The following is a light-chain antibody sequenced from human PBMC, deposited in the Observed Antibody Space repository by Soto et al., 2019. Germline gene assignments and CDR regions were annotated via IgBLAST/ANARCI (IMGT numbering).Light chain of an antibody. V-gene: IGKV3-20*01. CDR1: QSVSSSS. CDR3: QQYGQRPPT. Sequence: EIVLTQSPGTLSLSPGERATLSCRASQSVSSSSLAWYQQKPGQAPRLLIYGASSRATGIPDRFSGSGSGTDFTLTTSRLEPEDFAVYDCQQYGQRPPTFGQGTKV. J-gene: IGKJ1*01. CDR2: GAS.